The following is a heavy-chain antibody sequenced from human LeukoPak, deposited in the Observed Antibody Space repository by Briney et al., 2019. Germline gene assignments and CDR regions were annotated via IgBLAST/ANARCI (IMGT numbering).Heavy chain of an antibody. CDR3: ATFGTTMIVVVITTPDY. CDR1: GFTFSSYA. J-gene: IGHJ4*02. CDR2: ISGSGAST. D-gene: IGHD3-22*01. V-gene: IGHV3-23*01. Sequence: GGSLRLSCAASGFTFSSYAMSWVRQAPGKGLEWVSTISGSGASTYYADSVKGRFTISRDNSKNTLYLQMNSLRAEDTAVYYCATFGTTMIVVVITTPDYWGQGTLVTVSS.